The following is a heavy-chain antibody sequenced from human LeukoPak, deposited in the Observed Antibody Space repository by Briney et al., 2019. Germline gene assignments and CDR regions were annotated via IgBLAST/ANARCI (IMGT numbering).Heavy chain of an antibody. V-gene: IGHV4-61*02. CDR2: FYTSGST. J-gene: IGHJ5*02. CDR3: ATHYGSGLDWFDP. CDR1: GGSISSGSYY. D-gene: IGHD3-10*01. Sequence: SETLSLTCTVSGGSISSGSYYWSWIRQPAGKGLEWIGRFYTSGSTNYNPFLKSRVTISVDTSKNQLSLKLSSVTAADTAMYYCATHYGSGLDWFDPWGQGTLVTVSS.